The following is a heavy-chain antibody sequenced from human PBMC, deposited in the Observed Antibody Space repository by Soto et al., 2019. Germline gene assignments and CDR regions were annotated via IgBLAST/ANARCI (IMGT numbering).Heavy chain of an antibody. V-gene: IGHV3-30*03. CDR2: ISSDGSRK. D-gene: IGHD6-13*01. CDR1: GFTFGNFG. Sequence: QVQLVESGGGVVQPGRSLRLSCAASGFTFGNFGIHWVRQAPEKGLEWVADISSDGSRKFYADSVKGRFTISRDNSKNTLYLQMNSLRTEDTAVYFCARGCSGGTNCFYFDFWGQGILVTISS. CDR3: ARGCSGGTNCFYFDF. J-gene: IGHJ4*02.